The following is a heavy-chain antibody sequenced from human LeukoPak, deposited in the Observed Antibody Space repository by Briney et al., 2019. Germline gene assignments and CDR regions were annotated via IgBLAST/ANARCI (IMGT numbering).Heavy chain of an antibody. CDR1: GFTFSDYA. Sequence: GGSLRLSCAASGFTFSDYAMHWVRQAPGKGLEWVAVLSYGGTNKYYADSVKGRFTISRDNSKNTMFLQMNSLRAEDTAVYHCARDRSGYANDAFDPWGQGTMVTVSS. CDR2: LSYGGTNK. CDR3: ARDRSGYANDAFDP. V-gene: IGHV3-30-3*01. D-gene: IGHD3-3*01. J-gene: IGHJ3*01.